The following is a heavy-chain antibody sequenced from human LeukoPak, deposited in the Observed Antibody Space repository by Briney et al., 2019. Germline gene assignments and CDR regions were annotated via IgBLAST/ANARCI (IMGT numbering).Heavy chain of an antibody. V-gene: IGHV1-8*01. CDR2: MNPNSGNT. D-gene: IGHD4-17*01. CDR1: GYTFTSYD. J-gene: IGHJ5*02. CDR3: ARQGNYGDYWFDP. Sequence: ASVKVSFKASGYTFTSYDINWVRQATGQGLEWMGWMNPNSGNTGYAKKFQGRVTMTRNTFISTAYMELSSMRSEDRAVYYCARQGNYGDYWFDPWGQGTLGTVSS.